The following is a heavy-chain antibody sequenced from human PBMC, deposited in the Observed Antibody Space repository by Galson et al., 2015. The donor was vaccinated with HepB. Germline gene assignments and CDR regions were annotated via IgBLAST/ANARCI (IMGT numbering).Heavy chain of an antibody. J-gene: IGHJ4*02. Sequence: SVKVSCKASGYTFTSYGISWVRQAPGQGLEWMGWISAYNGNTNYAQKLQGRVTMTTDTSTSTAYMELRSLRSDDTAVYYCARAFITYYCGSGLPGTGYWGQGTLVTVSS. CDR1: GYTFTSYG. CDR2: ISAYNGNT. V-gene: IGHV1-18*04. D-gene: IGHD3-10*01. CDR3: ARAFITYYCGSGLPGTGY.